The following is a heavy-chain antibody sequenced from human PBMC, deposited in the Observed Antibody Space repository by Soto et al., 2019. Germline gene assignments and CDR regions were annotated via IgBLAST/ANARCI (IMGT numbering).Heavy chain of an antibody. Sequence: LRLSCAASGFTFSSYGMHWVRQAPGKGLEWVAVISYDGSNKYYADSVKGRFTISRDNSKNTLYLQMNSLRAEDTAVYYCAKDRGSNFYYYYGMDVWGQGTTVTVSS. V-gene: IGHV3-30*18. CDR3: AKDRGSNFYYYYGMDV. J-gene: IGHJ6*02. CDR2: ISYDGSNK. CDR1: GFTFSSYG. D-gene: IGHD6-13*01.